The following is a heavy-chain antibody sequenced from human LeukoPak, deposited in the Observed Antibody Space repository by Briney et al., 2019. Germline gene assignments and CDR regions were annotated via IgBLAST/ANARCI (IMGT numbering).Heavy chain of an antibody. Sequence: GGSLRLSCAASGFAFSSYAMSWVRQAPGKGLEWVSCIRGSGATTFHADSVKGRFTISRDNSKNTLYLQMNGLRSEDTAVYYCAQGARADTFWYFDLWGRGTLATVSS. CDR3: AQGARADTFWYFDL. CDR1: GFAFSSYA. CDR2: IRGSGATT. D-gene: IGHD3-16*01. J-gene: IGHJ2*01. V-gene: IGHV3-23*01.